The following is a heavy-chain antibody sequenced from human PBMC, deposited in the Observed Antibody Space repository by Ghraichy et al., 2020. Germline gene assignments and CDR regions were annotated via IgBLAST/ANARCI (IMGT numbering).Heavy chain of an antibody. D-gene: IGHD3-22*01. CDR3: ARVGPYYDSSGYYYPSDY. Sequence: LSLTCAASGFTFSSYSMNWVRQAPGKGLEWVSYISSSSSTIYYADSVKGRFTISRDNAKNSLYLQMNSLRAEDTAVYYCARVGPYYDSSGYYYPSDYWGQGTLVTVSS. V-gene: IGHV3-48*01. CDR1: GFTFSSYS. J-gene: IGHJ4*02. CDR2: ISSSSSTI.